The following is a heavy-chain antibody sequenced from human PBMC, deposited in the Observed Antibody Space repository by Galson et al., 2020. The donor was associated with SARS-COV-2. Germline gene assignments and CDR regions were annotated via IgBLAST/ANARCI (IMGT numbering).Heavy chain of an antibody. J-gene: IGHJ4*02. CDR3: ASLFYAGRAVAGPFDY. Sequence: TGGSLRLSCAASGFNFSIYAMTWVRQAPGKGLEWVSTISNSGGGKYYKDSVKGRFTISRDNSKNTLYLQMKRLRGEDTAVYYCASLFYAGRAVAGPFDYWGQGTAVTVSS. CDR2: ISNSGGGK. D-gene: IGHD6-19*01. CDR1: GFNFSIYA. V-gene: IGHV3-23*01.